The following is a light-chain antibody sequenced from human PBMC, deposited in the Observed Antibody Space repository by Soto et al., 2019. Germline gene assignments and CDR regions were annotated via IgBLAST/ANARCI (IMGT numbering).Light chain of an antibody. Sequence: QSVLTQPASVSGSPGQSITISCTGTRSDLGSYNLFSLYQHPPGKTPKLMIYWGSKRPSGVSSLFSASKSGNIGSLTISGPQAEDEAEYYSYSYDTSSTYVFGSGTKVTVL. CDR2: WGS. CDR3: YSYDTSSTYV. J-gene: IGLJ1*01. CDR1: RSDLGSYNL. V-gene: IGLV2-23*01.